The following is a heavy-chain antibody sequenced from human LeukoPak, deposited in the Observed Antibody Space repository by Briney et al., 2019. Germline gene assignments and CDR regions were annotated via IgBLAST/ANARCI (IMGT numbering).Heavy chain of an antibody. J-gene: IGHJ4*02. CDR1: GFTFGSYA. V-gene: IGHV3-23*01. Sequence: PGGSLRLSCAASGFTFGSYAMSWVRQAPGKGLEWVSAISGSGGSTYYADSVKGRFTISRDNSKNTLYLQMNSLRAEDTAVYYCADSSGWITTFDYWGQGTLVTVSS. D-gene: IGHD6-19*01. CDR3: ADSSGWITTFDY. CDR2: ISGSGGST.